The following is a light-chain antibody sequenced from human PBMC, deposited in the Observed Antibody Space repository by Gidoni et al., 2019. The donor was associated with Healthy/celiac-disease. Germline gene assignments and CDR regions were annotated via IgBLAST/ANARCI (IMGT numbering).Light chain of an antibody. CDR1: QSVSSSY. Sequence: VLTQSPRTLSLSPGERATLSCRASQSVSSSYLAWYQQQPGQAPRLLIYGASSRATGLPDMFSGSASGTDFTLTISRLEPEDFAVYYCQQYGSSPMYTFGQGTKLEIK. J-gene: IGKJ2*01. CDR3: QQYGSSPMYT. V-gene: IGKV3-20*01. CDR2: GAS.